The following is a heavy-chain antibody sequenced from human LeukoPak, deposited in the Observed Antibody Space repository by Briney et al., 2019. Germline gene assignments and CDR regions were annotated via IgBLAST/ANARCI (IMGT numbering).Heavy chain of an antibody. D-gene: IGHD3-10*01. Sequence: SETLSLTCAVYGGSFSGYYWSWIRQPPGKGLEWIGEINHSGSTNYNPSLKSRVTISVDTSKNQFSLKLSSVTAADTAVYYCVKHRGVRGLDYWGQGTLVTVSS. J-gene: IGHJ4*02. CDR3: VKHRGVRGLDY. CDR1: GGSFSGYY. V-gene: IGHV4-34*01. CDR2: INHSGST.